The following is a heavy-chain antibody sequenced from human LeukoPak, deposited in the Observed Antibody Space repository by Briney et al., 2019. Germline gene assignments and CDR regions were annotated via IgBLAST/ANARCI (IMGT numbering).Heavy chain of an antibody. Sequence: GGSLSLSCAASGFIFSSFGIHWVRQTPGKGLEWVAFVRFDGGEKYYADSVKGRFTVSKDNSKNTVYLQINSLRPEDTAVYYCAKGGARDVWYFAYWGLGVLVTVSS. D-gene: IGHD2-8*01. CDR2: VRFDGGEK. CDR1: GFIFSSFG. V-gene: IGHV3-30*02. J-gene: IGHJ4*02. CDR3: AKGGARDVWYFAY.